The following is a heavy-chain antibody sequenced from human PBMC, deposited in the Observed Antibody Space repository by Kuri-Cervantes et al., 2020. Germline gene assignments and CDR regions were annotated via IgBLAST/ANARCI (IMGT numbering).Heavy chain of an antibody. D-gene: IGHD3-3*01. CDR2: IKEDGSEK. J-gene: IGHJ6*02. CDR1: GFTFSSFW. V-gene: IGHV3-7*01. CDR3: ARDPQGSYYDFWSGFNNYYGMDV. Sequence: GESLKISCAGSGFTFSSFWMSWVRQAPGKGLEWVANIKEDGSEKYYVDSVKGRFTISRDNAKNSLYLQMNSLRAEDTAVYYCARDPQGSYYDFWSGFNNYYGMDVWGQGTTVTVSS.